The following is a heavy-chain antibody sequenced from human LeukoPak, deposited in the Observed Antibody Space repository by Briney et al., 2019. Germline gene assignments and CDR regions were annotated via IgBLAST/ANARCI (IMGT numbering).Heavy chain of an antibody. J-gene: IGHJ4*02. D-gene: IGHD1-26*01. CDR3: ARGSRAGGSYYFRYFDY. V-gene: IGHV1-69*04. CDR2: IIPILGIA. CDR1: GGTFSSYA. Sequence: VASVKVSCKASGGTFSSYAISWVRQAPGQGLEWMGRIIPILGIANYAQKFQGRVTITADKSTSTAYMELSSLRSEDTAVYYCARGSRAGGSYYFRYFDYWGQGTLVTVSS.